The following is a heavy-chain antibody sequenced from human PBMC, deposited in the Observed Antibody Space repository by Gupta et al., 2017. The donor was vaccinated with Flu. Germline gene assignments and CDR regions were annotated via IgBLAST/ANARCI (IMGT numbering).Heavy chain of an antibody. D-gene: IGHD3-9*01. CDR2: ISTSGTI. V-gene: IGHV4-61*02. J-gene: IGHJ4*02. CDR1: SDSISSGNYY. CDR3: ARGGSYYDLLTGYYSRPLDY. Sequence: QVQLQESGPGLVKPSQTLFLTCIVSSDSISSGNYYWTWIRQPAGKGVEWIGRISTSGTINYNPSLKSRVTISVDMSKNSFSLMLSSVTAADTAVYYCARGGSYYDLLTGYYSRPLDYRGQGTLITVSS.